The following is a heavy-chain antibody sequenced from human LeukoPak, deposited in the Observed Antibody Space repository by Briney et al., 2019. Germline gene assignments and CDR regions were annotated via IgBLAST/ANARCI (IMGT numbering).Heavy chain of an antibody. J-gene: IGHJ6*03. V-gene: IGHV6-1*01. D-gene: IGHD6-13*01. Sequence: SQTLSLTCAISDYSVSSNSAAWNWIRQSPSRGLEWPGRTYYRSKWYNDYAVSVKSRITINPDTSKNQFSLQLNSVTPEDTAVYYCARGPQLVGYYYIDVWGKGTTVTISS. CDR2: TYYRSKWYN. CDR3: ARGPQLVGYYYIDV. CDR1: DYSVSSNSAA.